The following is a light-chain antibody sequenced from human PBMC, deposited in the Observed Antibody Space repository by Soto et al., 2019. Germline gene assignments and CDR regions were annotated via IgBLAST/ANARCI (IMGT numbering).Light chain of an antibody. Sequence: DIQITQHPSSLPASVGERVTITCRVSQNISSYLNWYQQKPGKVPKRLIDAASSLQSGVPSRFSGSGSGTDFTLTISSLQPEDFATYYCQQSYSTPTWTFGQGTKVDI. CDR3: QQSYSTPTWT. CDR1: QNISSY. V-gene: IGKV1-39*01. J-gene: IGKJ1*01. CDR2: AAS.